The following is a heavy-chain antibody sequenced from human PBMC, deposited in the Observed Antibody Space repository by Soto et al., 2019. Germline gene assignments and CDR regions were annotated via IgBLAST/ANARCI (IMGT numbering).Heavy chain of an antibody. CDR3: ARHPPLLSFGELWGAFDI. CDR1: GGSISSSSYY. Sequence: ASETLSLTCTVSGGSISSSSYYWGWIRQPPGKGLEWIGSIYYSGSTYYNPSLKSRVTISVDTSKNQFSLKLSSVTAADTAVYYCARHPPLLSFGELWGAFDIWGQGTMVTVS. V-gene: IGHV4-39*01. D-gene: IGHD3-10*01. CDR2: IYYSGST. J-gene: IGHJ3*02.